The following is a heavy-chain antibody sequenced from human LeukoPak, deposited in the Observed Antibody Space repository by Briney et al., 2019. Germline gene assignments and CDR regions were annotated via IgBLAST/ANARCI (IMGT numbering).Heavy chain of an antibody. CDR2: IWYDGSKK. Sequence: GGSLRVSCAASGFTFSSYGMHWVRQAPGKGLEWVAVIWYDGSKKYYADSVKGRFTISRDNSKNTLYLQMNSLRAEDTAVYYCARDLMNGIFDYWGQGTLVTVSS. J-gene: IGHJ4*02. CDR3: ARDLMNGIFDY. V-gene: IGHV3-33*01. D-gene: IGHD1-14*01. CDR1: GFTFSSYG.